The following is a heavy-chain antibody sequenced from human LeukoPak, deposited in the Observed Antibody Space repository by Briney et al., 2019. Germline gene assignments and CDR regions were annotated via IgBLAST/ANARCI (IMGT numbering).Heavy chain of an antibody. V-gene: IGHV3-30*18. CDR1: GFTFSSYG. CDR2: ILHDGTNE. D-gene: IGHD3-22*01. Sequence: GGSLRLSCAASGFTFSSYGMHWVRQAPGKGLEWVAGILHDGTNEYYPDSVEGRFTISRDNSKNTLFLQMNSLRAEDTAVYYCAKIEYYDSSGYLNYWGQGTLVSVSS. CDR3: AKIEYYDSSGYLNY. J-gene: IGHJ4*02.